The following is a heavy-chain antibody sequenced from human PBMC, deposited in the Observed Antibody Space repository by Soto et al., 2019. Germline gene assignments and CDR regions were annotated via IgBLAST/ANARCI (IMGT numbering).Heavy chain of an antibody. D-gene: IGHD3-3*01. CDR3: ARGGGTILAPLP. V-gene: IGHV1-2*02. J-gene: IGHJ5*02. CDR2: INPNSGAT. Sequence: QVQLAQSGPEVKKPGASVKVSCKAFGYTFTGYFMHWVRQAPGQGLEWLGWINPNSGATKYAQKFQGRVTLTRDTSINTAYKEMSMLRSDDTAVYSCARGGGTILAPLPWGQGTLVTVSS. CDR1: GYTFTGYF.